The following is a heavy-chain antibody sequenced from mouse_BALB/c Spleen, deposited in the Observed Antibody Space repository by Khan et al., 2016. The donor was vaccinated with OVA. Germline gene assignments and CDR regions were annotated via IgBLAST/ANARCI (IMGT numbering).Heavy chain of an antibody. CDR2: ITPRSGYT. Sequence: QIQLVQSAAELARPGASVKMSCQASGYTFSSNTIHWVKQRPGQGLEWIGYITPRSGYTDYNQNFKDKTTLTADTSSSTAFMQLNSLTSEDSAVYYCARRRSYYYFDYWGQGTTLTVSS. CDR1: GYTFSSNT. V-gene: IGHV1-4*02. D-gene: IGHD1-1*01. CDR3: ARRRSYYYFDY. J-gene: IGHJ2*01.